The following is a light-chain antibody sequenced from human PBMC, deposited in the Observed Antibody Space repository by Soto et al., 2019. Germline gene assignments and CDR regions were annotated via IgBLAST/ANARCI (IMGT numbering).Light chain of an antibody. V-gene: IGLV2-14*03. J-gene: IGLJ1*01. Sequence: QSVLTQPASVSGSPGQSITITCTGTSIDVGGHNYVSWYQQHPGEAPKLLIYDVSNRPSEISNRFSGSKSGNTASLIISGLQPEDEADYYCCSYRSGDKHVFGIGTKVTVL. CDR1: SIDVGGHNY. CDR3: CSYRSGDKHV. CDR2: DVS.